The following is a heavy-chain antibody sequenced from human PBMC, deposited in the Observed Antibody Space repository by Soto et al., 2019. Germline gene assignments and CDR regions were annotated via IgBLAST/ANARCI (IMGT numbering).Heavy chain of an antibody. D-gene: IGHD2-21*02. V-gene: IGHV4-59*08. J-gene: IGHJ4*02. CDR1: GASISRYY. Sequence: SETLSLTCTVSGASISRYYWSWIRQPPGKELEWIGHIYQSGGSNYNPSLNSRVTISLDTSKSQFSLKLTSVTAADTAVYYCARHFYGDPFDYWGQGTLVTVS. CDR2: IYQSGGS. CDR3: ARHFYGDPFDY.